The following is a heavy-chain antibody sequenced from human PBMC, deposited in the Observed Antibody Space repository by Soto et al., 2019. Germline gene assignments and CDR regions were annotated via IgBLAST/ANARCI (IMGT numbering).Heavy chain of an antibody. D-gene: IGHD3-10*01. Sequence: GASVKVSCKASGGTFSNYAISWVRQAPGQGLEWMGGIIPIFGTADYAQKFQGRVTMTRDTSTSTVYMELSSLRSEDTAVYYCARDPEQFGVRGVSRFDPWGQGTLVTVSS. V-gene: IGHV1-69*05. CDR3: ARDPEQFGVRGVSRFDP. CDR1: GGTFSNYA. CDR2: IIPIFGTA. J-gene: IGHJ5*02.